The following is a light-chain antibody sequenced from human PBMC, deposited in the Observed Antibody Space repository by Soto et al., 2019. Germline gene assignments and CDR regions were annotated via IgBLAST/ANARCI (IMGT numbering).Light chain of an antibody. J-gene: IGLJ2*01. Sequence: QSALTQPPSASGSPGQSVTNSCTGTSSDVGGYNYVSWYQQHPGKAPKLMIYEVSKRPSGVPDRFSGSKPGNTASLTVSGLQAEDEADYYCSSYAGSNNVVFGGGTKLTVL. V-gene: IGLV2-8*01. CDR3: SSYAGSNNVV. CDR2: EVS. CDR1: SSDVGGYNY.